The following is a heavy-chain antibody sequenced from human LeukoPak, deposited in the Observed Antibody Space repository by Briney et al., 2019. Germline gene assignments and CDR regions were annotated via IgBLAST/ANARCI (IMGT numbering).Heavy chain of an antibody. Sequence: GGSLRLSCAASGFTFDDYAMHWVRQGPGKGLEWVSGISWNSGSIGYADSVRGRFTISRDSAKNSLYLQMNSLRAEDTAVYYCARDLGYCTNGVCYSGFDYWGQGTLVTVSS. D-gene: IGHD2-8*01. V-gene: IGHV3-9*01. CDR2: ISWNSGSI. CDR3: ARDLGYCTNGVCYSGFDY. J-gene: IGHJ4*02. CDR1: GFTFDDYA.